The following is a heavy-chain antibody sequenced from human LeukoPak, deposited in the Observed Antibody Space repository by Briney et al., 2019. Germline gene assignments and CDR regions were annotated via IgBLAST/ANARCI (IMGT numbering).Heavy chain of an antibody. D-gene: IGHD6-13*01. V-gene: IGHV3-53*01. CDR1: GFTVSSNY. CDR2: IYSGGST. CDR3: ARAPGSSWPPSLDY. Sequence: GGSLRLSYAASGFTVSSNYMSWVRQAPGKGLEWVSVIYSGGSTYYADSVKGRFTISRDNSKNTLYLQMNSLRAEDTAVYYCARAPGSSWPPSLDYWGQGTLVTVSS. J-gene: IGHJ4*02.